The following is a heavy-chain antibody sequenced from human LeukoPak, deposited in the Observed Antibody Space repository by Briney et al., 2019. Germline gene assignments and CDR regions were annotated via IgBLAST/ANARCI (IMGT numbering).Heavy chain of an antibody. D-gene: IGHD6-19*01. CDR1: GGSISSSSYY. V-gene: IGHV4-39*07. CDR2: IYYSGST. CDR3: ARLWHESAYSSGWYNYWYFDL. J-gene: IGHJ2*01. Sequence: PSETLSLTCTVSGGSISSSSYYWGWIRQPPGKGLEWIGSIYYSGSTYYNPSLKSRVTISVDTSKNQFSLKLSSVTAADTAVYYCARLWHESAYSSGWYNYWYFDLWGRGTLVTVSS.